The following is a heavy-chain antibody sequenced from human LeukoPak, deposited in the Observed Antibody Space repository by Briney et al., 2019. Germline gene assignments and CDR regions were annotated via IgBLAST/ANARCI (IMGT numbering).Heavy chain of an antibody. CDR2: ISYDESNK. CDR3: AKDIHTVGATSFDY. Sequence: GGSLTLSCGASGFXFSTYGMHWVRQAPVKGLEWLAAISYDESNKYYKDSVKGRFTISRDNSKNTLYLQMNSLRDEDTAVYYCAKDIHTVGATSFDYWGQGTLVTVSS. V-gene: IGHV3-30*18. J-gene: IGHJ4*02. CDR1: GFXFSTYG. D-gene: IGHD1-26*01.